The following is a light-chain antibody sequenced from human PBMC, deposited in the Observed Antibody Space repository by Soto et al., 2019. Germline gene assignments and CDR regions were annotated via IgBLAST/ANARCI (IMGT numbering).Light chain of an antibody. J-gene: IGLJ1*01. CDR3: NSYTTSSTLV. V-gene: IGLV2-14*03. CDR1: SSDVGTYKY. CDR2: DVS. Sequence: QSALTQPASVSGSPGQSITISCTGTSSDVGTYKYVSWYQQHPGKAPKLMIYDVSNRPSGVSNRFSGSESGNTASLTISGLQAEDEADYYCNSYTTSSTLVFGTGTQLTVL.